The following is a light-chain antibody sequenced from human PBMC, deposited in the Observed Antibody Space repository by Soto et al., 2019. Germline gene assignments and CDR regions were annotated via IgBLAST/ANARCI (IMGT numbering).Light chain of an antibody. CDR3: AAWDDSLNGVV. J-gene: IGLJ2*01. CDR2: SSI. Sequence: QSVLTQPPSASGTPGQRFTISCSGSSSNIGSNTVNWYQKFPGTAPKLLIYSSILRPSGVPDRFSGSKSGTSASLAISGLQSEDESDYYCAAWDDSLNGVVFGGGTKLTVL. V-gene: IGLV1-44*01. CDR1: SSNIGSNT.